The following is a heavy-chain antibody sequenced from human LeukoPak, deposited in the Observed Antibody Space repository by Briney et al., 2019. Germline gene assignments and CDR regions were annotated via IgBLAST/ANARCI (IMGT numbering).Heavy chain of an antibody. CDR3: ARQVAVVVAADFDY. Sequence: LRLSCAASGFTFSSYEMNWVRQAPGKGLEWIGSIYYSGSTYYNPSLKSRVTISVDTSKNQFSLKLSSVTAADTAVYYCARQVAVVVAADFDYWGQGTLVTVSS. J-gene: IGHJ4*02. CDR1: GFTFSSYE. V-gene: IGHV4-39*01. CDR2: IYYSGST. D-gene: IGHD2-15*01.